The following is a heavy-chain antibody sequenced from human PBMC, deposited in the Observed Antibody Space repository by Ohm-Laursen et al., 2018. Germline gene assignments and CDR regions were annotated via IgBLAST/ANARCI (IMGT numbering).Heavy chain of an antibody. V-gene: IGHV3-21*01. CDR3: ARGRVVVMVASTPFGF. CDR2: ITSRSNNI. Sequence: SLRLSCAASGFTFSSYNMNGVRQAPGKGLEWVSSITSRSNNIYYADSVKGRFTISRDNAKNSLYLQMNSLRPEDTAMYYCARGRVVVMVASTPFGFWGQGTLVTVSS. D-gene: IGHD2-15*01. CDR1: GFTFSSYN. J-gene: IGHJ5*01.